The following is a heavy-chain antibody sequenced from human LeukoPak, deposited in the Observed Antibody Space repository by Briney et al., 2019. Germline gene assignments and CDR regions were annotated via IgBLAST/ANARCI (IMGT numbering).Heavy chain of an antibody. D-gene: IGHD6-13*01. CDR3: ARDNGVTAAEDY. V-gene: IGHV3-48*04. Sequence: GGSLRLSCAASGFTFSGYPMNWVRQAPGKGLEWVSYISSTSDSIFYADSVKGRFTISRDNAKNSLYLQMNSLRVEDTAVYYCARDNGVTAAEDYWGQGTLVTVSP. CDR2: ISSTSDSI. CDR1: GFTFSGYP. J-gene: IGHJ4*02.